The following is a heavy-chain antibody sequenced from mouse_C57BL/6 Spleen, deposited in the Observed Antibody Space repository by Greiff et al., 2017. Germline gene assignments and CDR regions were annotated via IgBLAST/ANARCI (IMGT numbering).Heavy chain of an antibody. D-gene: IGHD4-1*01. J-gene: IGHJ2*01. CDR1: GFSLTSYG. Sequence: QVHVKQSGPGLVQPSQSLSITCTVSGFSLTSYGVHWVRQSPGKGLEWLGVIWSGGSTDYNAAFISRLSISKDNSKSQVFFKMNSLQADDKAIYYCASYDWDGYYFGYWGQGTTVTVAS. V-gene: IGHV2-2*01. CDR3: ASYDWDGYYFGY. CDR2: IWSGGST.